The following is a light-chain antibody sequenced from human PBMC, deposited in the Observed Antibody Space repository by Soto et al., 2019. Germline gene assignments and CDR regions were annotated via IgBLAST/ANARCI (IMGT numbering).Light chain of an antibody. J-gene: IGLJ2*01. V-gene: IGLV2-11*01. CDR3: CSYEGSYTFDVV. Sequence: QSALTQPRSVSGSPGQSVTISCTGTSSDVGGYNYVSWYQQHPGKAPKLMIYDVSKRPSGVPDRFSGSKSGNTASLTISGLQAEDEADYYCCSYEGSYTFDVVFGGGTKRTVL. CDR1: SSDVGGYNY. CDR2: DVS.